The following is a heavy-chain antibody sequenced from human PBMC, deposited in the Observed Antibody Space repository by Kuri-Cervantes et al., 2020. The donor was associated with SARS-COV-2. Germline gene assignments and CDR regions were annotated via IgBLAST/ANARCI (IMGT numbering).Heavy chain of an antibody. CDR1: GFTFSSYA. J-gene: IGHJ4*02. CDR2: ISGSGGST. Sequence: GESLKISCAASGFTFSSYAMSWVRQAPGKGLEWVSAISGSGGSTYYADSVKGRFTISRDNSKNTLYLQMNSLRAEDTAVYYCAKAPLLASSGSYCDYWGQGTLVTVSS. V-gene: IGHV3-23*01. CDR3: AKAPLLASSGSYCDY. D-gene: IGHD1-26*01.